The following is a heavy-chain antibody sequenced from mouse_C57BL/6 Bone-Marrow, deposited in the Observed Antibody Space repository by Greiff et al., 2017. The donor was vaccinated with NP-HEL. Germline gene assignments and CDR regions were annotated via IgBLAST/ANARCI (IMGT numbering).Heavy chain of an antibody. V-gene: IGHV5-6*01. CDR3: ARHYYGSRFAY. D-gene: IGHD1-1*01. CDR1: GFTFSSYG. J-gene: IGHJ3*01. Sequence: EVQLVESGGDLVKPGGSLKLSCAASGFTFSSYGMSWVRQTPDKRLEWVATISRGGSYTYYPDSVKGRFTISRDNAKNTLYLQMSSLNSEDTAMYYCARHYYGSRFAYWGQGTLVTVSA. CDR2: ISRGGSYT.